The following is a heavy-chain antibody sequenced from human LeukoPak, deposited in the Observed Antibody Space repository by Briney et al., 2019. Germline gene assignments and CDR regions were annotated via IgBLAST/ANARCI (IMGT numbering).Heavy chain of an antibody. Sequence: SETLSLTCTVSGGSISSSSYYWGWIRQPPGKGLEWIGRIYYSGSTYYNPSLKSRVTISVDTSKNQFSLKLSSVTAADTAVYYCARQNPYSSNDYWGQGTLVTVSS. V-gene: IGHV4-39*01. D-gene: IGHD6-13*01. CDR3: ARQNPYSSNDY. J-gene: IGHJ4*02. CDR1: GGSISSSSYY. CDR2: IYYSGST.